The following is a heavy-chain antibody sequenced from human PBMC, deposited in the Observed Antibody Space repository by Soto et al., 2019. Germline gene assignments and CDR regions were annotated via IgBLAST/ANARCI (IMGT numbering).Heavy chain of an antibody. D-gene: IGHD5-18*01. J-gene: IGHJ4*02. CDR3: ARGGRGYSSAPRYYFDY. Sequence: QVQLVQSGSEVKKPGSSVKVSCKASGGSFSSNPISWVRQAPGQGLEWMAGIIPIFATEHYAQKFQGRVTITADESTSTAYMELTSLRSEDTAVYFCARGGRGYSSAPRYYFDYWAQGTLVTVS. CDR1: GGSFSSNP. CDR2: IIPIFATE. V-gene: IGHV1-69*01.